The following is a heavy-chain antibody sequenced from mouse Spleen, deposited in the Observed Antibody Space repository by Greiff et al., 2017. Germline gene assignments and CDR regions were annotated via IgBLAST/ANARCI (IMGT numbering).Heavy chain of an antibody. CDR2: ISGGGSYT. D-gene: IGHD1-1*01. CDR3: ARELLSYFDY. J-gene: IGHJ2*01. V-gene: IGHV5-9-2*01. Sequence: EVKLVESGGGLVKPGGSLKLSCAASGFTFSSYGMSWVRQTPEKRLEWVATISGGGSYTYYPDSVKGRFTISRDNAKNNLYLQMSSLRSEDTALYYCARELLSYFDYWGQGTTLTVSS. CDR1: GFTFSSYG.